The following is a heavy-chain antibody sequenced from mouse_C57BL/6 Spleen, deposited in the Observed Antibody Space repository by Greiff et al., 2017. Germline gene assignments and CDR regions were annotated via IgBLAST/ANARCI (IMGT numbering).Heavy chain of an antibody. CDR1: GFTFSDYG. CDR3: ARDPYGSSCYYFDY. V-gene: IGHV5-17*01. CDR2: ISSGSSTI. Sequence: VQVVESGGGLVKPGGSLILSCAASGFTFSDYGMHWVRPALAKGLAWVADISSGSSTIYYADTVKGRFTISRDNAKNTLDLKMTSLRAEDTAMYYCARDPYGSSCYYFDYWGQGTTLTVSS. D-gene: IGHD1-1*01. J-gene: IGHJ2*01.